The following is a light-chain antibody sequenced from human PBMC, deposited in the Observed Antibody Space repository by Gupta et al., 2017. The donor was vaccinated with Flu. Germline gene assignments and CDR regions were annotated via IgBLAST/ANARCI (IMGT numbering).Light chain of an antibody. Sequence: VMTQSLATLSVSPGQRATLSCRASQSVASNLVWYQQRPGQAPRLLIYGASIRATGIPARFSGRGSGTEFTLTISSLQSEDFAIYYCQQNNNCPLTFGGGTKVEIK. CDR3: QQNNNCPLT. V-gene: IGKV3-15*01. CDR2: GAS. J-gene: IGKJ4*01. CDR1: QSVASN.